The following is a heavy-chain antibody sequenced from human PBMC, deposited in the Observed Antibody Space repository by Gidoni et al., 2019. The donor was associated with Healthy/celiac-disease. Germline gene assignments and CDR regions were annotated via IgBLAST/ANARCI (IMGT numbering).Heavy chain of an antibody. CDR3: ASPRAPFCGGDCYFDY. J-gene: IGHJ4*02. Sequence: QVQLVESGGGVVQPGASLRLSCAASGFTFSSYGMHWVRQSPGKGLEWVAVISYDGSNKYYADSVKGRFTISRDNSKNTLYLQMNSLRAEDTAVYYCASPRAPFCGGDCYFDYWGQGTLVTVSS. CDR2: ISYDGSNK. CDR1: GFTFSSYG. D-gene: IGHD2-21*01. V-gene: IGHV3-30*03.